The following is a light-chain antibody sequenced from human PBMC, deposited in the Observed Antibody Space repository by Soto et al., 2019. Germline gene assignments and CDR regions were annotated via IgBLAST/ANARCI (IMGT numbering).Light chain of an antibody. CDR3: QQYGSSPT. Sequence: EIVLTQSPGTLSLSPGERATLSCRASQSVSSVYLAWYQQKPGQAPRLLIFGPATRATGIPDRFSGSGSGTDFTLTISRLEPEDFEVYYCQQYGSSPTFGGGTKVEIK. CDR2: GPA. CDR1: QSVSSVY. V-gene: IGKV3-20*01. J-gene: IGKJ4*01.